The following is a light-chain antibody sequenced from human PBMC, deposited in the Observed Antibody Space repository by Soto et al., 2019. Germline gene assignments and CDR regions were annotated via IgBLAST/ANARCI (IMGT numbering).Light chain of an antibody. V-gene: IGKV1-13*02. Sequence: AIHLTQSPSSLSASVGDRVTITCRASQGISSALAWCQQKPGKPPKLLLYDASSLESGVPSRFSGSGSGTDFTLTISSLQPEDYATYYCQQFNSYPITCGQGTRLEIK. CDR1: QGISSA. CDR3: QQFNSYPIT. J-gene: IGKJ5*01. CDR2: DAS.